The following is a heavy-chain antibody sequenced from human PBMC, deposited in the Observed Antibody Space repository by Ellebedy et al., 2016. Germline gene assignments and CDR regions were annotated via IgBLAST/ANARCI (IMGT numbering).Heavy chain of an antibody. CDR1: GYSFISYD. CDR3: GIAATGTAVGD. D-gene: IGHD6-13*01. V-gene: IGHV1-8*01. J-gene: IGHJ4*02. CDR2: VTPYSGKT. Sequence: ASVKVSCKASGYSFISYDINWVRQATGQGLEWMGRVTPYSGKTDYAPQFQGRVTMTRDTSTSTAYVELSSLRSEDTAVYYCGIAATGTAVGDWGQGTLVTVSS.